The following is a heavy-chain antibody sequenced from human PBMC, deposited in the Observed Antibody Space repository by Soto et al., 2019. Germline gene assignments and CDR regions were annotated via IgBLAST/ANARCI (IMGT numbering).Heavy chain of an antibody. V-gene: IGHV1-2*02. CDR1: GYVFTADY. Sequence: GASVKVSCKASGYVFTADYIHWVRQAPGQGLEWMGWINPNSGGTHYAQEFQGRVTMTRDTPISTAYMELRSLTFDDTAVYYCAKDPPWGSGTALDYYFYGMAVWGQGTSVTVSS. CDR2: INPNSGGT. CDR3: AKDPPWGSGTALDYYFYGMAV. J-gene: IGHJ6*02. D-gene: IGHD3-10*01.